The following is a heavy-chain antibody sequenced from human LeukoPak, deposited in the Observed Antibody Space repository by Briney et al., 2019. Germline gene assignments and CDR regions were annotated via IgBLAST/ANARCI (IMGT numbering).Heavy chain of an antibody. D-gene: IGHD5-18*01. CDR2: INHSGST. Sequence: SETLSLTCAVYGVSFSGYYWSWIRQPPGKGLEWIGEINHSGSTNYNPSLKSRVTISVDTSKNQFSLKLSSVTAADTAVYYCARGGDSYGYFDYWGQGTLVTVSS. V-gene: IGHV4-34*01. CDR3: ARGGDSYGYFDY. CDR1: GVSFSGYY. J-gene: IGHJ4*02.